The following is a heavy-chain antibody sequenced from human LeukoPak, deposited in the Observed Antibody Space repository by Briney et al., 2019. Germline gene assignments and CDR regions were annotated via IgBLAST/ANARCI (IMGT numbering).Heavy chain of an antibody. Sequence: SETLSLTCTVSGGSISSYYWSWIRQPPGKGLEWIGYIYYSGSTNYNPSLKSRVTISEDTSKNQFSLKLSSVTAADTAVYYCARLGYYDSSGYYPFDYWGQGTLVTVSS. V-gene: IGHV4-59*08. D-gene: IGHD3-22*01. CDR2: IYYSGST. CDR3: ARLGYYDSSGYYPFDY. J-gene: IGHJ4*02. CDR1: GGSISSYY.